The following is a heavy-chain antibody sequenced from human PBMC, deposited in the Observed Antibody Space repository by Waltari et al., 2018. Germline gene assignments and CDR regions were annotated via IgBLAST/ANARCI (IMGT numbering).Heavy chain of an antibody. D-gene: IGHD1-26*01. CDR1: GFTFSSYA. CDR2: ISGSGGST. CDR3: AKGVGATPNWFDP. Sequence: EVQLLESGGGLVQPGGSLRLSCAASGFTFSSYAMSWVRPAPGKGLEWVSAISGSGGSTYYADSVKGRFTISSDNSKNTRYLQMNSLRAEDTAVYYCAKGVGATPNWFDPWGQGTLVTVPT. J-gene: IGHJ5*02. V-gene: IGHV3-23*01.